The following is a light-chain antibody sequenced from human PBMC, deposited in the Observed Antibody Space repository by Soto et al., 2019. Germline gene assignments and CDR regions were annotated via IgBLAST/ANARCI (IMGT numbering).Light chain of an antibody. CDR3: QQYGSSP. CDR1: QSVSGSY. Sequence: EIVLTQSPGTLSLSPGEKATLSCRASQSVSGSYLAWYQQKPGQAPRLLIYGASSRATGIPDRFSGSGSGTDFTLTISRLEPEDFAVYYCQQYGSSPFGQGTKVDIK. V-gene: IGKV3-20*01. J-gene: IGKJ1*01. CDR2: GAS.